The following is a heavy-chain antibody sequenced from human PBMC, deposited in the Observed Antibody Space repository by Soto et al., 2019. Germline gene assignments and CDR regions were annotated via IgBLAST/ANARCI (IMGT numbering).Heavy chain of an antibody. V-gene: IGHV4-4*02. CDR1: GGSISSSDW. J-gene: IGHJ6*02. CDR2: IYHSGST. Sequence: QVQLQESGPGLVKPSGTLSLTCAVSGGSISSSDWWSWVRQPPGKGLEWIGEIYHSGSTNYNPSLKGRVTISVDKSKNQFSLKLSSVTAADTAVYYCARDRRVTLNALVYYYYGMDVWGQGTTVTVSS. D-gene: IGHD2-21*02. CDR3: ARDRRVTLNALVYYYYGMDV.